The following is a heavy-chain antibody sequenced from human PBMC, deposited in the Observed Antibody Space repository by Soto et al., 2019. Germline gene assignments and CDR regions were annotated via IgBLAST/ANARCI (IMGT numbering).Heavy chain of an antibody. CDR2: ISAYNGNT. CDR3: ARAARAIGPNNLGDY. D-gene: IGHD1-1*01. J-gene: IGHJ4*02. V-gene: IGHV1-18*01. CDR1: GYTFTSYG. Sequence: QVQLVRSGAEVKKPGASVKVSCKASGYTFTSYGISWVRQAPGQGLEWMGWISAYNGNTNYAQKLQGRVTMTTDTSTSTAYMELRSLRSDDTAVYYCARAARAIGPNNLGDYWGQGTLVTVSS.